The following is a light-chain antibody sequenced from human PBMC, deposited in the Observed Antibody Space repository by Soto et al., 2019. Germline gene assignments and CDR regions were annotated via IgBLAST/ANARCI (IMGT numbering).Light chain of an antibody. Sequence: SALTQPASVSGSPGQSITISCTGTSSDVGGYNYVSWYQQHPGKAPKLMIYDVSNRPSGVSNRFSGSKSGNTASLTISGLQDEDEADYYCSSYTSSSSVVFGGGTKLTVL. V-gene: IGLV2-14*01. CDR3: SSYTSSSSVV. CDR2: DVS. CDR1: SSDVGGYNY. J-gene: IGLJ2*01.